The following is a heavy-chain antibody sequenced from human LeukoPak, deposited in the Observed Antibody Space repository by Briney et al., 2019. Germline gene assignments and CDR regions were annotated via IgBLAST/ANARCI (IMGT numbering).Heavy chain of an antibody. Sequence: GASVKVSCKASGYTLTDYYIHWVRQAPGQGLEWMGWINPNNGGTNYAQKFQGRVTLTRDTSVNTAYMELSSLRSNDKAIYYCARYPSSWLFDYWGQETLVTVSS. CDR1: GYTLTDYY. D-gene: IGHD6-13*01. CDR3: ARYPSSWLFDY. V-gene: IGHV1-2*02. J-gene: IGHJ4*02. CDR2: INPNNGGT.